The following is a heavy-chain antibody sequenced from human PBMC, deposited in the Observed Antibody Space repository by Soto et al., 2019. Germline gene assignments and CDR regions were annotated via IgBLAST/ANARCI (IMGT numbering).Heavy chain of an antibody. Sequence: QVHLVQSGAEVKKPGASVKVSCKGSGYAFTTYGTTWVRQAPGQGLEWMGWISAHNGNTNYAQKLQGSVTVPRDTSTSTASMALRSLRSDATAVYYCARGRYGDSWGQGALVTVSS. J-gene: IGHJ4*02. CDR3: ARGRYGDS. V-gene: IGHV1-18*01. CDR1: GYAFTTYG. CDR2: ISAHNGNT. D-gene: IGHD1-1*01.